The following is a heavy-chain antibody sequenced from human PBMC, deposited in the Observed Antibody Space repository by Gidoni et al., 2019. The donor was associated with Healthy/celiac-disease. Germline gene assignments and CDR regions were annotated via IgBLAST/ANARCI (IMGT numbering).Heavy chain of an antibody. CDR1: GFTFSSYG. CDR2: IWYDGRKK. D-gene: IGHD3-10*01. J-gene: IGHJ4*02. CDR3: ARHFYYGSGLYIDY. V-gene: IGHV3-33*01. Sequence: QVQLVASGGGVVQPGRSLRLSCAASGFTFSSYGMHWVRQAPGKGLEGVAVIWYDGRKKYYADSVKGRFTISRDNSKNTLYLQMNSLRAEDTAVYYCARHFYYGSGLYIDYWGQGTLVTVSS.